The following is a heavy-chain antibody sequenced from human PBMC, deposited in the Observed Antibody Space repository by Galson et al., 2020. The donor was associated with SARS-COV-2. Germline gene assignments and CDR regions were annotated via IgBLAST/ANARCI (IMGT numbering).Heavy chain of an antibody. CDR2: ISYDGSNK. Sequence: GGSLRLSCAASGFTFSSYAMHWVRQAPGKGLEWVAVISYDGSNKYYADSVKGRFTISRDNSKNTLYLQMNSLRAEDTAVYYCAGLLLPNYGFDYWGQGTLVTVSS. CDR1: GFTFSSYA. CDR3: AGLLLPNYGFDY. D-gene: IGHD1-7*01. V-gene: IGHV3-30*01. J-gene: IGHJ4*02.